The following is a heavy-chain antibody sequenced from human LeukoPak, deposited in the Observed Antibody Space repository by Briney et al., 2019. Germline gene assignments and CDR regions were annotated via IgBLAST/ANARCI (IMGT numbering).Heavy chain of an antibody. Sequence: GGSLRLSCAASGFTFDDYAMHWVRQAPGKGLEWVSLISGDGGSTYYADSVKGRFTISRDNSKNSLYLQMNSLRTEDTALYYCAKDPPYYYDSSGYSPDYWAREPWSPSPQ. CDR1: GFTFDDYA. D-gene: IGHD3-22*01. J-gene: IGHJ4*02. CDR3: AKDPPYYYDSSGYSPDY. CDR2: ISGDGGST. V-gene: IGHV3-43*02.